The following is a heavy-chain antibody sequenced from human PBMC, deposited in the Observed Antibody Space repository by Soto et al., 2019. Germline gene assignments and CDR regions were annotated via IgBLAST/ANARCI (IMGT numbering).Heavy chain of an antibody. Sequence: LETLSLTCTVSGGSLSRYYWSWIRQPPGKGLEYIGYIYYSGSTNYNPSLKSRVTISVDTSKNQFSLKLSSVTAADTAVYYCARDLGSAAFDIWGQGTMVTVSS. D-gene: IGHD1-26*01. CDR1: GGSLSRYY. J-gene: IGHJ3*02. CDR3: ARDLGSAAFDI. V-gene: IGHV4-59*01. CDR2: IYYSGST.